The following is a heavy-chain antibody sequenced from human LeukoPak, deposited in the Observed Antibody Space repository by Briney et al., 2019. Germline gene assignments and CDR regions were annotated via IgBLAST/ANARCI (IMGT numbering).Heavy chain of an antibody. D-gene: IGHD6-19*01. V-gene: IGHV2-5*02. Sequence: KESGPTLVKPTQTLTLTCTFSGFSLSTSGVGVGWIRQPPGKALEWLALIYWDDDKRYSPSLKSRLTITKDTSKNQVVLTMTNMDPVDTATYYCAHRPEGGWYGTFFDYWGQGTLVTVSS. CDR2: IYWDDDK. CDR3: AHRPEGGWYGTFFDY. CDR1: GFSLSTSGVG. J-gene: IGHJ4*02.